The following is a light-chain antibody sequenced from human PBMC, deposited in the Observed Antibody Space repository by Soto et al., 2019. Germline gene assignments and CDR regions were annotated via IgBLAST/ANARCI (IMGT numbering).Light chain of an antibody. J-gene: IGLJ2*01. CDR2: SDN. Sequence: SELPQPPSASRAPGHRLTLSCSGSSSNIGSNTVNWCQQLPGTAPKLLIYSDNQRPSGVPDRFSGSKSGTSASLAISGLQSKDEADYYFASWDDSPNGVFGGGIKVTVL. CDR1: SSNIGSNT. CDR3: ASWDDSPNGV. V-gene: IGLV1-44*01.